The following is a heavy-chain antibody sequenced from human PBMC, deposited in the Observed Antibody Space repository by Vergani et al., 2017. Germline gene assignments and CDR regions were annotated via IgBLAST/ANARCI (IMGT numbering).Heavy chain of an antibody. J-gene: IGHJ4*02. CDR2: IKEDGSET. V-gene: IGHV3-7*01. CDR1: GFTFSNYW. D-gene: IGHD6-13*01. CDR3: ARLGLTASRREAPVFDY. Sequence: EVQLMESGGGLVQPGGSLRLSCAASGFTFSNYWMSWVRQAPGKGLEWVANIKEDGSETFYVDSVMGRFTISRDNAKNSLCLQMNSLRAEDTAVYFCARLGLTASRREAPVFDYWGQGTLVTVSS.